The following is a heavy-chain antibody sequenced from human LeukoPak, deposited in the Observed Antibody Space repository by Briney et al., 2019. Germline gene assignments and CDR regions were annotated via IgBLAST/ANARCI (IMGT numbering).Heavy chain of an antibody. Sequence: GGSLRLSCAASGFTFSSYSMNWVRQAPGKGLEWVSSISSSSSYIYYADSVKGRFTISRDNAKTSLYLQINSLRAEDTAVYYCARHLSGVTGYTYGRGIDYWGQGTLVTVSS. CDR2: ISSSSSYI. D-gene: IGHD5-18*01. V-gene: IGHV3-21*01. J-gene: IGHJ4*02. CDR1: GFTFSSYS. CDR3: ARHLSGVTGYTYGRGIDY.